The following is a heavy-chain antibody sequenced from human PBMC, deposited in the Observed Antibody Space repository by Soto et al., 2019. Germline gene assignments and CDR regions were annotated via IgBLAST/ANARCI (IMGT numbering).Heavy chain of an antibody. V-gene: IGHV3-23*01. CDR3: AKGRGGSGSLNPSVDF. CDR2: ISGGGDTT. CDR1: GFTFNNYA. D-gene: IGHD3-10*01. Sequence: EVQLLESGGGLVQPGGSLRLSCAASGFTFNNYAMTWVRQAPGKGLEWVSAISGGGDTTSYADTVKGRFTVSGDGSKNTLYLQMSSLRAEHTALYYGAKGRGGSGSLNPSVDFWGQGTLVSVSS. J-gene: IGHJ4*02.